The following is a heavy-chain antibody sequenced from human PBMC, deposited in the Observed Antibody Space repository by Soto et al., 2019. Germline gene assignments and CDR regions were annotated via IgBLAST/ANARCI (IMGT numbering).Heavy chain of an antibody. Sequence: HVQLVQSGTEVKKPGASVRVSCMVSGYPFTTYYIHWVRQAPGQGLEWMGWIDPRSGGTVYEQKFQGRVTMTGDTSISIVYMDLSGLTSDDTALFYCATDDYGIFPYWGQGSLVTVSS. CDR1: GYPFTTYY. J-gene: IGHJ4*02. V-gene: IGHV1-2*02. D-gene: IGHD3-10*01. CDR2: IDPRSGGT. CDR3: ATDDYGIFPY.